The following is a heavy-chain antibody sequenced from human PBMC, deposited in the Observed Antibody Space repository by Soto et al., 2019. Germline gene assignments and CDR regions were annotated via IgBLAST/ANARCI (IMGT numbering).Heavy chain of an antibody. CDR2: ISYDGSNK. Sequence: GGSLRLSCAASGFTFSSYGMHWVRQAPGKGLEWVAVISYDGSNKYYADSVKGRFTISRDNSKNTLYLQMNSLRAEDTAVYYCAKDSKSSSYLFQHWGQGTLVTFSS. CDR3: AKDSKSSSYLFQH. J-gene: IGHJ1*01. V-gene: IGHV3-30*18. CDR1: GFTFSSYG. D-gene: IGHD6-13*01.